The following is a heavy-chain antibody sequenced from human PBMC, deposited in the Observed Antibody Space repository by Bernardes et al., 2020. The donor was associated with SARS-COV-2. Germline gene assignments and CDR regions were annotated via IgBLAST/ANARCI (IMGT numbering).Heavy chain of an antibody. CDR3: ARVHTMAGMRHFDS. D-gene: IGHD6-19*01. CDR2: IDSSGNYI. V-gene: IGHV3-21*01. CDR1: GFTFSLYS. J-gene: IGHJ4*02. Sequence: VGSLRLSCEASGFTFSLYSMIWVRQAPGKGLEWFSTIDSSGNYIYYADSVKGRFTISRDNAKNSLFLQMNSLRAEDAAVYYCARVHTMAGMRHFDSCGQGTTVTVSS.